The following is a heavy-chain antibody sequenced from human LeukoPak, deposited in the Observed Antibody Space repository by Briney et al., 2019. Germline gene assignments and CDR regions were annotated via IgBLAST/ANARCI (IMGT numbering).Heavy chain of an antibody. CDR2: IYSGGST. V-gene: IGHV3-53*01. D-gene: IGHD3-3*01. CDR1: GFTVSSNY. CDR3: ARYDFWSGLDY. J-gene: IGHJ4*02. Sequence: GGSLRLSCAASGFTVSSNYMSWVRQAPGKGLEWASVIYSGGSTYYADSVKGRFTISRDNSKNTLYLQMNSLRAEDTAVYYCARYDFWSGLDYWGQGTLVTVSS.